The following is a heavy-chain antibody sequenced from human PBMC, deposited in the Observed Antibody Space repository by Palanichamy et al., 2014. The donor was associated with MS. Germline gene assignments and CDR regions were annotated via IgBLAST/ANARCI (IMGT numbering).Heavy chain of an antibody. D-gene: IGHD1-1*01. CDR2: IDWDDDK. J-gene: IGHJ3*02. CDR3: ARKVRATGTTKGGDASDM. Sequence: QVTLRESGPALVKPTQTLTLTCTFSGFSLSTSGMCVSWIRQPPGKALEWLALIDWDDDKYYSTSLKTRLTISKDTSKNQVVLTMTNMDLVDTATYYCARKVRATGTTKGGDASDMWGQGTMVTVSS. V-gene: IGHV2-70*01. CDR1: GFSLSTSGMC.